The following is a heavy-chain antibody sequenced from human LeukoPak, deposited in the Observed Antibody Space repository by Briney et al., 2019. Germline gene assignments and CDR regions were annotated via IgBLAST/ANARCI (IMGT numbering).Heavy chain of an antibody. V-gene: IGHV3-21*01. CDR2: ISSSSSFI. CDR3: ARDPPLGSCSTISCPHLDY. D-gene: IGHD2-2*01. J-gene: IGHJ4*02. Sequence: PGGSLRLSCAASGFTFSRYSMNWVRQAPGEGLEWVSSISSSSSFIYYADSVKGRFTISRDNAKNSLYLHMNSLRAEDTAVYYCARDPPLGSCSTISCPHLDYWGQGTLVTVSS. CDR1: GFTFSRYS.